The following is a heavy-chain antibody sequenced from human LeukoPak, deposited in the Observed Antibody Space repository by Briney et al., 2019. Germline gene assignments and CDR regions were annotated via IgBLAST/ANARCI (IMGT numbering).Heavy chain of an antibody. J-gene: IGHJ5*02. D-gene: IGHD2-15*01. CDR1: GFTFSSYG. Sequence: GRSLRLSCAASGFTFSSYGMHWVRQAPGKGLEWVAVISYDGSNKYYADSVKGRFTISRDNSKNTLYLQMNSLRAEDTAVYYCARDGVRYCSGGSCYWFDPWGQGTLVTVSS. V-gene: IGHV3-30*03. CDR3: ARDGVRYCSGGSCYWFDP. CDR2: ISYDGSNK.